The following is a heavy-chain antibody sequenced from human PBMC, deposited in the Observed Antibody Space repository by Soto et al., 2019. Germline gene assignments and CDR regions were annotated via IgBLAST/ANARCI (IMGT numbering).Heavy chain of an antibody. J-gene: IGHJ4*02. CDR1: GFTFGSYA. CDR2: ISDSGGNT. CDR3: AKRTYRSGWKKFDS. D-gene: IGHD6-19*01. V-gene: IGHV3-23*01. Sequence: EVQLLESGGGLVQPGGSLRLSCAASGFTFGSYAMNWVRQAPGKGLEWVSAISDSGGNTYYADSVKGRFTISRDNSKNTLYLQMNSLRAEDTAVYYCAKRTYRSGWKKFDSWGQGTLVTVSS.